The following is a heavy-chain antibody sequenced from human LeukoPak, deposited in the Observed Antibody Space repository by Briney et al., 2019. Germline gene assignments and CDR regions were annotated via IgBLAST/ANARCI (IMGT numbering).Heavy chain of an antibody. CDR2: ISGSGGST. Sequence: GGSLRLSCAASGFTFSSYAMSWVRQAPGKGLEWVSDISGSGGSTYYADSVKGRFTISRDNSKNTLYLQMNSLRAEDTAVYYCARVTYGSGTYGAFDYWGQGTLVTVSS. J-gene: IGHJ4*02. V-gene: IGHV3-23*01. CDR1: GFTFSSYA. CDR3: ARVTYGSGTYGAFDY. D-gene: IGHD3-10*01.